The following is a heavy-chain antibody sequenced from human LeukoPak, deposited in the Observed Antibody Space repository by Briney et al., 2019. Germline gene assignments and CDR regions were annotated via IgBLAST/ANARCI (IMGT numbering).Heavy chain of an antibody. J-gene: IGHJ3*02. CDR2: ISRSSGSI. CDR3: AAESSAWSAFDI. D-gene: IGHD6-19*01. CDR1: GFSFSSYT. Sequence: GGSLRLSCTASGFSFSSYTMNWVRQAPGKGLEWVSSISRSSGSIYYADSMKGRFTVSRDNAKNSLYLEMNSLRAEDTAVYYCAAESSAWSAFDIWGQGTMVTVSA. V-gene: IGHV3-21*01.